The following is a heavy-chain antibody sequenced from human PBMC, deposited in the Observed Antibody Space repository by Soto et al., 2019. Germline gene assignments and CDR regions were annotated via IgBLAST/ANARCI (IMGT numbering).Heavy chain of an antibody. CDR3: ARVPDR. V-gene: IGHV4-30-2*01. Sequence: SETLSLTCAVSGGSISSGGYSWSWIRQPPGKGLEWIGYIYHSGSTYHNPSLKSRVTISVDRSKNQFSLKLSSVTVADTAVYYCARVPDRWGQGTLVTVSS. J-gene: IGHJ5*02. D-gene: IGHD2-2*01. CDR1: GGSISSGGYS. CDR2: IYHSGST.